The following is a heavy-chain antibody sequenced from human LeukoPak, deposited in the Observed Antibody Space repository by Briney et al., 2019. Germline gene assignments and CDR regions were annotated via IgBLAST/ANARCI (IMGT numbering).Heavy chain of an antibody. Sequence: PGGSLRLSCTASGFTFDDYGMSWVRQAPGKGLEWVSGINWNGGSTGYADSVKGRFTISRDNAKNSLYLQMNSLRAEDTAVYYCARDSSALFDYWGQGTLVTVSS. J-gene: IGHJ4*02. D-gene: IGHD1-26*01. CDR2: INWNGGST. CDR1: GFTFDDYG. CDR3: ARDSSALFDY. V-gene: IGHV3-20*04.